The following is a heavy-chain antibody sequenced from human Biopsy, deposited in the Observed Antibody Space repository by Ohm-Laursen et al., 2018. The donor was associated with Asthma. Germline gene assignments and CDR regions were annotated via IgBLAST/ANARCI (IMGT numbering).Heavy chain of an antibody. V-gene: IGHV1-69*01. D-gene: IGHD6-19*01. CDR2: IMTVFGTT. CDR1: GGTFSNFA. Sequence: GSSVKVSCKVPGGTFSNFAISWVRQAPGQGLEWLGGIMTVFGTTNYAQKFQGRVTITADESTSTAYMEVTSLRSEDTAIYCCARCQVGYSSGWSLLLKKIYYSGMDVWGQGTAVIVSS. J-gene: IGHJ6*02. CDR3: ARCQVGYSSGWSLLLKKIYYSGMDV.